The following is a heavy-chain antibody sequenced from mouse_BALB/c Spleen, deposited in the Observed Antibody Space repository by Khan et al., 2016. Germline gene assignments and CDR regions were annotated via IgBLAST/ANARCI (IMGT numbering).Heavy chain of an antibody. J-gene: IGHJ4*01. D-gene: IGHD2-14*01. V-gene: IGHV1S29*02. CDR3: AREVGRYYYAMDY. CDR1: GYTFTDYN. Sequence: VQLQQSGPELVKPGASVKISCKASGYTFTDYNMHWVKQSHGKSLEWIGYIYPYNGGTGYNQKFKSKATLTVDNSSSTAYMELRSLTSEDSAVYDGAREVGRYYYAMDYWGQGTSVTVSS. CDR2: IYPYNGGT.